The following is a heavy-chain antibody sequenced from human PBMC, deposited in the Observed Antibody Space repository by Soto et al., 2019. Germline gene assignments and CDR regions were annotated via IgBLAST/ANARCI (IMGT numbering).Heavy chain of an antibody. J-gene: IGHJ4*02. CDR1: VFTFNNYA. CDR3: AKNNLFGSGTKDY. V-gene: IGHV3-23*01. Sequence: EVQVLDSGGGLVQPRGSLRLSCAASVFTFNNYAMSWVRQAPGKGLEWVSSISGSGDTTYYADSVKGRFGIFRDNSRNMVFLQLNSLRAEDTALYFCAKNNLFGSGTKDYWGQGTLVTVSS. D-gene: IGHD3-10*01. CDR2: ISGSGDTT.